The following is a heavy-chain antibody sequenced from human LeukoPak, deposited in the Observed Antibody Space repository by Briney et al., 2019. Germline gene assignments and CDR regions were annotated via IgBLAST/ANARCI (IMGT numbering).Heavy chain of an antibody. Sequence: GGSLRLSCAASGFTFSSYDMHWVRQATGKGLEWVSAIDTAGDTYYPGSVKGRFTISRENAKDSLYLQMNSLRAEDTAVYYCAREGDSSGSLGDYWGQGILVTVSS. J-gene: IGHJ4*02. CDR2: IDTAGDT. CDR1: GFTFSSYD. CDR3: AREGDSSGSLGDY. D-gene: IGHD6-19*01. V-gene: IGHV3-13*01.